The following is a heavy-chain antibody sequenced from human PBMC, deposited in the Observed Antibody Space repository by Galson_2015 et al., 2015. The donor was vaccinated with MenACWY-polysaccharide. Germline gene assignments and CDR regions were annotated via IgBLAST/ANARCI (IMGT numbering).Heavy chain of an antibody. V-gene: IGHV3-30*18. CDR2: ISYDGSTK. CDR1: GFTFNSHA. D-gene: IGHD3-16*01. Sequence: LRLSCAASGFTFNSHAMSWVCQAPGKGLEWVAVISYDGSTKYYADSVKGRFTISRDNSKNTLFMQMNSLRAEDTAVYYCAKDQGPNGFGQWGPGTLGTVSS. J-gene: IGHJ4*02. CDR3: AKDQGPNGFGQ.